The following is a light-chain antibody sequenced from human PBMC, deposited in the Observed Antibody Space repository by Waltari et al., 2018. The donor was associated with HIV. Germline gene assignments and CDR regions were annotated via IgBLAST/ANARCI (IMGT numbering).Light chain of an antibody. CDR1: RSDAGGYNY. Sequence: QSALTQPASVSGSPGQSIPIPCTGTRSDAGGYNYVSWYQQHPGKAPKLMISEVSNRPSGVTNRFSGSKSGNTASLTISGLQVEDEADYYCSSYTSSSTLYVFGTGTKVTVL. CDR2: EVS. J-gene: IGLJ1*01. V-gene: IGLV2-14*01. CDR3: SSYTSSSTLYV.